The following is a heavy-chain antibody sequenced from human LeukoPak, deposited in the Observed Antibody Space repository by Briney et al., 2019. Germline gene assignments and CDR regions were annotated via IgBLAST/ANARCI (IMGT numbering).Heavy chain of an antibody. J-gene: IGHJ5*02. CDR2: ISYDGSNK. CDR1: GFTFSSYA. CDR3: AKHDPRRVVITNWFDP. V-gene: IGHV3-30*04. Sequence: GGSLRLSCAASGFTFSSYAMHWVRQAPGKGLEWVAAISYDGSNKYYADSVKGRFTISRDNSKNTLYLQMNSLRAEDTAVYYCAKHDPRRVVITNWFDPWGQETLVTVSS. D-gene: IGHD3-22*01.